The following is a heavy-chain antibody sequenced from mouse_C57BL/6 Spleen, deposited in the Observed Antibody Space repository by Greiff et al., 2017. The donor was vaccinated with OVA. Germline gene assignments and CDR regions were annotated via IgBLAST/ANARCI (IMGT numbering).Heavy chain of an antibody. CDR3: ARHPYYYPFAY. CDR1: GYTFTDYY. CDR2: INPNNGGT. J-gene: IGHJ3*01. Sequence: EVQLQQSGPELVKPGASVKISCKASGYTFTDYYMNWVKQSHGKSLEWIGDINPNNGGTSYNQKFKGKATLTVDKSSSTAYMELRSLTSEDSAVDYCARHPYYYPFAYWGQGTLVTVSA. D-gene: IGHD2-4*01. V-gene: IGHV1-26*01.